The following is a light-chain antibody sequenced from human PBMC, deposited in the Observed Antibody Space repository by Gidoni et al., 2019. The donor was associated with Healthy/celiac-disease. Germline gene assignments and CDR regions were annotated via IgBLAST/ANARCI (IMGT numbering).Light chain of an antibody. J-gene: IGKJ2*02. Sequence: DIQMNQSPSTLSASVGDRVTITCRASQSISSWLAWYQQKPGKAPKLLIYKASSLESGVPSRFSGSVSGTEFTLTISSLQPDDFATYYCQQFSTFGQGTKLEIK. CDR1: QSISSW. V-gene: IGKV1-5*03. CDR3: QQFST. CDR2: KAS.